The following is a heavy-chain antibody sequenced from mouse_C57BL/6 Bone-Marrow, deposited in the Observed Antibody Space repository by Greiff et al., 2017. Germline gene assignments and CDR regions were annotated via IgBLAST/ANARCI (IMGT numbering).Heavy chain of an antibody. J-gene: IGHJ2*01. Sequence: QVQLQQSGAELARPGASVKLSCTASGFTFTSYGISWVKQRTGQGLEWIGGFSPKSGNTYYNAKFKGKATLTADKSSSTAYMELRSLTSEDSAVYFCARTLKDYWGQGTTLTVSS. D-gene: IGHD1-3*01. CDR1: GFTFTSYG. CDR3: ARTLKDY. CDR2: FSPKSGNT. V-gene: IGHV1-81*01.